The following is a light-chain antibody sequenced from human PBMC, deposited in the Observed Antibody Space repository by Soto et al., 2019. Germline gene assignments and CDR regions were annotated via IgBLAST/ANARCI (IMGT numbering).Light chain of an antibody. CDR3: QQSYSTPRT. CDR2: AAS. Sequence: DIQMTQSPSSLSASVGDRVTITCRASQSISSYLNWYQQKPGKAPKLLIYAASSLQSGVPSRFSGSGSGTDFTLTISSLQPEDFATYYCQQSYSTPRTFGQVTQVDIK. J-gene: IGKJ1*01. V-gene: IGKV1-39*01. CDR1: QSISSY.